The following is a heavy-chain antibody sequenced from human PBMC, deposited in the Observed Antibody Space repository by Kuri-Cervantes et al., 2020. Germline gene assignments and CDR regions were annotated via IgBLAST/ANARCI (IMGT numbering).Heavy chain of an antibody. V-gene: IGHV1-2*02. CDR2: INPNSGGT. CDR3: ARDFAPGRISQWLVNYYGMDG. D-gene: IGHD6-19*01. CDR1: GYTFTGYY. Sequence: ASVKVSCKASGYTFTGYYMHWVRQAPGQGLEWMGWINPNSGGTNYAQKFQGRVTMTRDTSISTAYMERSRLGTDDTAVYYCARDFAPGRISQWLVNYYGMDGWGQGTTVTVSS. J-gene: IGHJ6*02.